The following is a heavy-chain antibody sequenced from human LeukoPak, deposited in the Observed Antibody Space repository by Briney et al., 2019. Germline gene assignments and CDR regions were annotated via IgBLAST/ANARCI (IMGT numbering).Heavy chain of an antibody. J-gene: IGHJ4*02. Sequence: GGSLRLSCAVSGFTISRNAMIWVRQAPGKGLEWVSAISVSGGSTCYADSVKGRFTISRDNSKNTVYLQMNSLRAEDTAVYYCAKGSPWGYCDSTTCSRAGHWGQGTLVTVSS. D-gene: IGHD2-2*01. CDR2: ISVSGGST. V-gene: IGHV3-23*01. CDR1: GFTISRNA. CDR3: AKGSPWGYCDSTTCSRAGH.